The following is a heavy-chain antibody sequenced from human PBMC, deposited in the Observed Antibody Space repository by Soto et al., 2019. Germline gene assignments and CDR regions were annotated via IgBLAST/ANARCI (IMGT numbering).Heavy chain of an antibody. Sequence: ASVKVSCKVSGYTLTELSMHWVRQAPGKGLEWMGGFDPEDGETIYAQKFQGRVTMTEDTSTDTAYMELSSLRSEDTAVYYCATGIAVAGNQNRRPENWFDPWGQGTLVTVSS. V-gene: IGHV1-24*01. CDR1: GYTLTELS. CDR2: FDPEDGET. J-gene: IGHJ5*02. CDR3: ATGIAVAGNQNRRPENWFDP. D-gene: IGHD6-19*01.